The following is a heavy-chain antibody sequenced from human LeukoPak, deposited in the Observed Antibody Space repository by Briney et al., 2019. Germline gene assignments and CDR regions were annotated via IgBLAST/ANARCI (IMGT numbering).Heavy chain of an antibody. CDR1: GVSISSSSYY. CDR2: IYYSGST. D-gene: IGHD1-7*01. Sequence: SETLSLTCTVSGVSISSSSYYWGWIRQPPGKGLEWIGSIYYSGSTYYNPSLKSRVTISVDTSKNQFSLKLSSVTAADTAVYYCARPGSNWNYQDAFDIWGQGTTVTVSS. CDR3: ARPGSNWNYQDAFDI. V-gene: IGHV4-39*01. J-gene: IGHJ3*02.